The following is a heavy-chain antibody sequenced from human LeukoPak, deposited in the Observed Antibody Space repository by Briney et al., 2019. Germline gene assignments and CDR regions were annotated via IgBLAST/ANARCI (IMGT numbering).Heavy chain of an antibody. Sequence: GESLKISCKGSGYSFINYWIGWVRQMPGKGLEWMGIISPGDSDTTYSPSFEGQVTISADKSISIAHLQWSSLKASDTAMYFCARTSSSWFTFFDFWGQGTLVTVSS. CDR2: ISPGDSDT. D-gene: IGHD6-13*01. V-gene: IGHV5-51*01. J-gene: IGHJ4*02. CDR3: ARTSSSWFTFFDF. CDR1: GYSFINYW.